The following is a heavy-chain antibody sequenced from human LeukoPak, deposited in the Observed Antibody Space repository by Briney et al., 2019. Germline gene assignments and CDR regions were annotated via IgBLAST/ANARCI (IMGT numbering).Heavy chain of an antibody. CDR1: GGSISSSSYY. CDR2: IYYSGST. Sequence: SETLSLTCTVSGGSISSSSYYWGWIRQPPGKGLEWIGSIYYSGSTYYNPSLKSRVTISVDTSKNQFSLKLSSVTAADTAVYYCARQREMDYYSDYWGQGTLVTVSS. D-gene: IGHD2-2*03. CDR3: ARQREMDYYSDY. J-gene: IGHJ4*02. V-gene: IGHV4-39*01.